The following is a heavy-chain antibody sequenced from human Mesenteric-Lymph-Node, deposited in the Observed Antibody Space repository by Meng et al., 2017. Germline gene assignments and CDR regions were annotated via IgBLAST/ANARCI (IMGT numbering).Heavy chain of an antibody. J-gene: IGHJ4*02. Sequence: GESLKISCAASGFTFSSYGMHWVRQAPGKGLEWVAVIWYDGSNKYYADSVKGRFTISRDNSKNTLYLQMNSLRAEDTAVYYCARDYGDGYFDYWGQGALVTVSS. CDR1: GFTFSSYG. CDR2: IWYDGSNK. CDR3: ARDYGDGYFDY. V-gene: IGHV3-33*01. D-gene: IGHD4-17*01.